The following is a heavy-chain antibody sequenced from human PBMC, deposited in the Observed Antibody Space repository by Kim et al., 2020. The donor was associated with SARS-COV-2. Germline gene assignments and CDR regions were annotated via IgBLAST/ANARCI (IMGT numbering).Heavy chain of an antibody. CDR1: GFTVSRYW. V-gene: IGHV3-74*01. Sequence: GGSLRLSCAVSGFTVSRYWMHWVRQAPGKGLEWVGCSNTEDGLPVLADSVKGRFTIFRDNGKNTLFLLMNSLRPEDTAVYFCARRWLDPWGQGTLVTVSS. J-gene: IGHJ5*02. CDR3: ARRWLDP. CDR2: SNTEDGLP.